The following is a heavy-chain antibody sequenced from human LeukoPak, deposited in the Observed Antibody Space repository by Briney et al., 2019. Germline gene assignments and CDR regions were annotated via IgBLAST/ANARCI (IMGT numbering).Heavy chain of an antibody. CDR1: GFTFSGYA. D-gene: IGHD3-16*02. CDR3: AKIKGMITFGGVIVY. CDR2: ISGSGGST. J-gene: IGHJ4*02. V-gene: IGHV3-23*01. Sequence: PGGSLRLSCAASGFTFSGYAMSWVRQAPGKGLEWVSAISGSGGSTYYADSVKGRFTISRDNSKNTLYLQMNSLRAEDTAVYYCAKIKGMITFGGVIVYWGQGTLVTVSS.